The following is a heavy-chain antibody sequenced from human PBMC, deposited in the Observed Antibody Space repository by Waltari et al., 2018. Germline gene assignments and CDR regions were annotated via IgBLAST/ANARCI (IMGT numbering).Heavy chain of an antibody. Sequence: QVQLQESGPGLVKPSQTLSLTCTVSGGSISSGSYYWSWIRQPAGKGLEWIGRIYTSGSTNYNPSLKSRVTISVDTSKNQFSLKLSSVTAADTAVYYCARVGRAAAGLAAFDIWGQGTMVAVSS. CDR1: GGSISSGSYY. CDR3: ARVGRAAAGLAAFDI. CDR2: IYTSGST. V-gene: IGHV4-61*02. D-gene: IGHD6-13*01. J-gene: IGHJ3*02.